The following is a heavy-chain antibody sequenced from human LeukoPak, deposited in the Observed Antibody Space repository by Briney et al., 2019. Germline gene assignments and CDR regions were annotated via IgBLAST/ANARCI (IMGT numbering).Heavy chain of an antibody. J-gene: IGHJ3*01. CDR3: AKDSGIVVVPAAIWDD. D-gene: IGHD2-2*01. CDR2: MNPNSGNT. Sequence: GASVKVSCKASGYTFTSYDINWVRQATGQGLEWMGWMNPNSGNTGYAQKFQGRVTITRNTSISTAYMELSSLRSEDTAVYYCAKDSGIVVVPAAIWDDWGQGTMVTVSS. CDR1: GYTFTSYD. V-gene: IGHV1-8*03.